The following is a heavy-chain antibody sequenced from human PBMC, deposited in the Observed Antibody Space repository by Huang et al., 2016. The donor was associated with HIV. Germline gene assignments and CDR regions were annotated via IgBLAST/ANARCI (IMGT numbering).Heavy chain of an antibody. CDR2: ITCDGKNK. V-gene: IGHV3-30*18. CDR1: GFTFSGYG. D-gene: IGHD1-1*01. CDR3: AKDNDLYYFDY. Sequence: QVHLVESGGGVVQPGRSLRLSCAASGFTFSGYGMHWVRQAPGKGLEWVAVITCDGKNKYYAHSVRGRFTVSRDNSQNTVSLQMNTLRAEDTAVYYCAKDNDLYYFDYWGQGTLVTVSS. J-gene: IGHJ4*02.